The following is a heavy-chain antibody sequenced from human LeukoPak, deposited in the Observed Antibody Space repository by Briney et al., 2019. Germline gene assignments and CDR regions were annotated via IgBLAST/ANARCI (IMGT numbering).Heavy chain of an antibody. J-gene: IGHJ4*02. V-gene: IGHV3-23*01. CDR3: AKDFTPDGIWDIDY. D-gene: IGHD1-20*01. Sequence: PGGSLRLSCVVSGFTFSKYTMSWVRQAPGKGLEWVSGIYGGGSGSTFYAESVKGRFTISRDNSKNTLYLQMNSLRDEDTAIYYCAKDFTPDGIWDIDYWGRGTLITVSS. CDR2: IYGGGSGST. CDR1: GFTFSKYT.